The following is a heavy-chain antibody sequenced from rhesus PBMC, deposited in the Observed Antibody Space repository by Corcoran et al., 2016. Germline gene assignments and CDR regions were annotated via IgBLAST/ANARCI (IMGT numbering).Heavy chain of an antibody. D-gene: IGHD3-3*01. Sequence: QVQLQESGPGVVKPSETLSLTCVVSGGTITSGYNYWSWIRQPPGKGLEWIGGIYGTGGNINYNPSLKSQVTISKDTSKNQFSLELNSVTATDTAVYNCARGNFYFELWGRGALVTVSS. J-gene: IGHJ1*01. CDR2: IYGTGGNI. CDR1: GGTITSGYNY. CDR3: ARGNFYFEL. V-gene: IGHV4S12*01.